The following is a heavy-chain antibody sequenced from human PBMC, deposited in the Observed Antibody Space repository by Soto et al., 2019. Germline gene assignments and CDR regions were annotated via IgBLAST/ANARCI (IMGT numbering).Heavy chain of an antibody. CDR1: GGSLSNYG. CDR2: IIPVFGTP. Sequence: QVQLVQSGAEVKKPGSSVKVSCKASGGSLSNYGISWVRQAPGQGLEWMGAIIPVFGTPNYAQKCQDRVTITADESTTIVYMEVSSLTSEDTAVYYCARGDATKIVVTTYYAMDVWGQGTTVTVSS. V-gene: IGHV1-69*12. J-gene: IGHJ6*02. D-gene: IGHD3-22*01. CDR3: ARGDATKIVVTTYYAMDV.